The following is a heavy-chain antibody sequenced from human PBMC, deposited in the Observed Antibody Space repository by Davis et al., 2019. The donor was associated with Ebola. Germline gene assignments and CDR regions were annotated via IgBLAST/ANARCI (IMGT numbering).Heavy chain of an antibody. Sequence: GESLKISCAASGFTFDDYGMSWVRQAPGKGLEYVSGINWNGGSTGYADSVKGRFTISRDNAKNSLYLQMNSLRAEDTAVYYCARDKGSGYYYYCDYWGQGTLVTVSS. V-gene: IGHV3-20*04. CDR2: INWNGGST. J-gene: IGHJ4*02. CDR3: ARDKGSGYYYYCDY. CDR1: GFTFDDYG. D-gene: IGHD3-22*01.